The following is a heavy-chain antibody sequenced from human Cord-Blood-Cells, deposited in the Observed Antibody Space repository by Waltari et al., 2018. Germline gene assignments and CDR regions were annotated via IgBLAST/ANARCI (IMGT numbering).Heavy chain of an antibody. V-gene: IGHV4-39*01. CDR1: GGSIRSSSYY. J-gene: IGHJ4*02. CDR3: ARFKSSSWDY. CDR2: IYYSGST. Sequence: QLQLQESGPGLVKPSETLSLTCTVSGGSIRSSSYYWGWIRQPPGKGLEWIGSIYYSGSTYYNPSLKSRVTISVDTSKNQFSLKLSSVTAADTAVYYCARFKSSSWDYWGQGTLVTVSS. D-gene: IGHD6-13*01.